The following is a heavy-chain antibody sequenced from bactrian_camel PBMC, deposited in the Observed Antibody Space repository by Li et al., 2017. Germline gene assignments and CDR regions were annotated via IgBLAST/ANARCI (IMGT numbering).Heavy chain of an antibody. D-gene: IGHD2*01. J-gene: IGHJ4*01. CDR3: AAGGGNGAFCYTGERSMDY. V-gene: IGHV3S26*01. CDR1: GYTYSSYC. CDR2: IDSDGST. Sequence: VQLVESGGGSVQAGGSLRLSCVASGYTYSSYCMGWFRQAPGKEREGVAAIDSDGSTSYADSVKGRFTISQDNAKNTLYLQMNSLKPEDTAMYYCAAGGGNGAFCYTGERSMDYWGQGTQVTVS.